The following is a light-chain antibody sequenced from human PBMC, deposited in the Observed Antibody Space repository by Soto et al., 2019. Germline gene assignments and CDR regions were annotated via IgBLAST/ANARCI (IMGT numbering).Light chain of an antibody. CDR3: SSYRSGTILV. J-gene: IGLJ1*01. Sequence: QSVLTQPASVSGSPGQSITISCTGSSSDVGGYNYVSWYQQHPGKAPKLMIYEVSNRPPGVSNRFSGSKSGNTASLTISGLQAEDEADYYCSSYRSGTILVFGSGTKLTVL. CDR2: EVS. V-gene: IGLV2-14*01. CDR1: SSDVGGYNY.